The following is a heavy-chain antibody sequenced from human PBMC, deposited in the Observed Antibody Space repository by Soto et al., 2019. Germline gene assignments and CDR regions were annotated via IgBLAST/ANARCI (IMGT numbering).Heavy chain of an antibody. CDR2: IIPIFGTA. J-gene: IGHJ5*02. Sequence: SVKVSCKASGGTFSSYAISWVRQAPGQGLEWMGGIIPIFGTANYAQKFQGRVTITADKSTSTAYMELSSLRSEDTAVYCCASGPDLYSSSWYGSYNWFDPWGQGTLVTVSS. CDR1: GGTFSSYA. V-gene: IGHV1-69*06. D-gene: IGHD6-13*01. CDR3: ASGPDLYSSSWYGSYNWFDP.